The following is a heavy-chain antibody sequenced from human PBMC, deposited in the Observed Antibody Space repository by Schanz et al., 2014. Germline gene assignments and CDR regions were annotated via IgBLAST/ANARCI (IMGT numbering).Heavy chain of an antibody. CDR3: ARESVSRTRLFDP. CDR1: GYTFTGYH. D-gene: IGHD3-3*01. Sequence: QVQLVQSGAEVKKPGASVKVSCKASGYTFTGYHMHWVRQAPGQGLEWMGRINPNSGAANYAQKFQGRVTLTRDTSRSTVYMELSTLTSDDTAVYYCARESVSRTRLFDPWGQGTLVTVSS. V-gene: IGHV1-2*06. CDR2: INPNSGAA. J-gene: IGHJ5*02.